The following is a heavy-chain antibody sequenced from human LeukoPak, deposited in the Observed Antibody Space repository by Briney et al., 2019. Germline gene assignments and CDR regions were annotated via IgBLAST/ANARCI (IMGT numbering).Heavy chain of an antibody. V-gene: IGHV3-66*01. J-gene: IGHJ4*02. CDR1: GFSLSSNY. D-gene: IGHD6-13*01. CDR3: ARDGGTAAGYPGREYYFDY. Sequence: PGGSLRLSCAASGFSLSSNYMSWVRQAPGKGLEWVSVIYSGGSTYYADSVKGRFTIPRDNSKNTLYLQMNRLRDEDTAVYYCARDGGTAAGYPGREYYFDYWGQGTLVTVSS. CDR2: IYSGGST.